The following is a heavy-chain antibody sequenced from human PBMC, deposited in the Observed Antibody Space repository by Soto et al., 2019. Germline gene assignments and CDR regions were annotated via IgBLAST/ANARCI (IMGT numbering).Heavy chain of an antibody. V-gene: IGHV1-69*13. J-gene: IGHJ6*02. Sequence: GASVKVSCKASGGTFSSYAISWVRQAPGQGLEWMGGIIPIFGTANYAQKFQGRVTITADESTSTAYMELSSLRSEDTAVYYCASLDSSGYYFVYGMDVWGQGTTVTVSS. CDR1: GGTFSSYA. CDR3: ASLDSSGYYFVYGMDV. D-gene: IGHD3-22*01. CDR2: IIPIFGTA.